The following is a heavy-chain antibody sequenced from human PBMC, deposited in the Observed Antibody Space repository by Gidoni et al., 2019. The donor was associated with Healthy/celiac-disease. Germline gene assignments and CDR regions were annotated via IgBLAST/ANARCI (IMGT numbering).Heavy chain of an antibody. CDR2: ISWNSGSI. CDR1: GFTFDDYA. CDR3: AKQPESIAAAGIIW. V-gene: IGHV3-9*01. D-gene: IGHD6-13*01. Sequence: EVQLVESGGGLVQPGRSLRLSCAASGFTFDDYAMHWVRQAPGKGLEWVSGISWNSGSIGYADSVKGRFTISRDNAKNSLYLQMNSLRAEDTALYYCAKQPESIAAAGIIWWGQGTLVTVSS. J-gene: IGHJ4*02.